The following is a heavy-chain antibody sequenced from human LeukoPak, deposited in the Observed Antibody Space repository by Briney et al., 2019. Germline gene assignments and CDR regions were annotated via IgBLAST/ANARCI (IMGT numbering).Heavy chain of an antibody. CDR1: GGSIGSTYW. V-gene: IGHV4-4*02. D-gene: IGHD5-12*01. Sequence: SETLSLTCAVSGGSIGSTYWWSWVRQPPGKGLEWIGEIFRSGSTNYNPSLKSRVTISVDKSKNQFSLKLSSVTAADTAVYYCARESGYSGPFDNWGQGTLVTVSS. CDR2: IFRSGST. J-gene: IGHJ4*02. CDR3: ARESGYSGPFDN.